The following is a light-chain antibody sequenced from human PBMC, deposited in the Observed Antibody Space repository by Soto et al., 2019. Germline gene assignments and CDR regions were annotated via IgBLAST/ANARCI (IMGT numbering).Light chain of an antibody. CDR3: QQYGSSPRT. J-gene: IGKJ1*01. Sequence: EIVLTQSPGTLSLSPGEGATLSCRASQSVSSSYLAWYQQKPGQAPRLLIYGASIRAAGIPDRFSGSGSGSDFTLTISRLEPEDFAVFYCQQYGSSPRTFGQGTKVEIK. CDR1: QSVSSSY. CDR2: GAS. V-gene: IGKV3-20*01.